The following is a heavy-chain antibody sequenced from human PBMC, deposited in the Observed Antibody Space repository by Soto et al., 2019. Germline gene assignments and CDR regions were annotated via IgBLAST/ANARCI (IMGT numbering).Heavy chain of an antibody. CDR3: ASTPYYYYGMDV. J-gene: IGHJ6*02. Sequence: QVQLVESGGGVVQPGRSLRLSCAASGFTFSSYAMHWVRQAPGKGLEWVAVISYDGSNKYYADSVKGRFTISRDNSKNTLYLQMTSLRAEDTAVYYCASTPYYYYGMDVWGQGTTVTVSS. CDR2: ISYDGSNK. CDR1: GFTFSSYA. V-gene: IGHV3-30-3*01.